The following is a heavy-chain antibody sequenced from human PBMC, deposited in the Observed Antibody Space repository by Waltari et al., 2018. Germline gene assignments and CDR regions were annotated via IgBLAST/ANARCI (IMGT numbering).Heavy chain of an antibody. J-gene: IGHJ3*02. CDR1: GGSISSSYN. CDR3: VRPGSTVTPRAFDI. D-gene: IGHD4-17*01. Sequence: QLQLQESGPGLVNPSETLSLNCTSSGGSISSSYNWDWVRQAPGKGREWVGTMYYSGATSNNPSLDSRLSMSIDTSKNLFSLKLSSVTATETAVYFCVRPGSTVTPRAFDIWGQGIKVTVSS. CDR2: MYYSGAT. V-gene: IGHV4-39*01.